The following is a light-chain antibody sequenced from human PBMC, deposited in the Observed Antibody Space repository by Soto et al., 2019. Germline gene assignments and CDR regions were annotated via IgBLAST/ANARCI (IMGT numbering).Light chain of an antibody. CDR2: EVS. CDR1: SRDVGNYKY. Sequence: QSALTPPASVSGSPGQSITISCTGTSRDVGNYKYVSWYQQHPGKAPKLMIYEVSNRPSGVSNRFSGSKSGNTASLTISGLQAEDETDYYCFSYTSSGTYVFGTGTKVTVL. V-gene: IGLV2-14*01. CDR3: FSYTSSGTYV. J-gene: IGLJ1*01.